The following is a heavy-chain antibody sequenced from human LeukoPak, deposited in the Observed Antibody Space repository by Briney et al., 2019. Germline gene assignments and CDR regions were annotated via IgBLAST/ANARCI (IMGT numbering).Heavy chain of an antibody. V-gene: IGHV1-18*01. CDR3: ARAGGDFWSGYYFDY. J-gene: IGHJ4*02. Sequence: ASVKVSCKASGYTFTSYGISWVRQAPGQGLEWMGWISAYNGNTNYAQKLQGRVTMTTDTSTSTAYMELRSLRSDDTAVYYCARAGGDFWSGYYFDYWGQGTLVTVSS. CDR2: ISAYNGNT. D-gene: IGHD3-3*01. CDR1: GYTFTSYG.